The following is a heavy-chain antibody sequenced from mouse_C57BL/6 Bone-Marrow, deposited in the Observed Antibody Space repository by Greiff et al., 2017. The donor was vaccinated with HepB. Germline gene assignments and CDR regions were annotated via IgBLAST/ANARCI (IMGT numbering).Heavy chain of an antibody. CDR1: GYSITSGYY. CDR3: ARALYDYDVGFAY. CDR2: ISYDGSN. Sequence: EVHLVESGPGLVKPSQSLSLTCSVTGYSITSGYYWNWIRQFPGNKLEWMGYISYDGSNNYNPSLKNRISITRDTSKNQFFLKLNSVTTEDTATYYCARALYDYDVGFAYWGQGTLVTVSA. V-gene: IGHV3-6*01. J-gene: IGHJ3*01. D-gene: IGHD2-4*01.